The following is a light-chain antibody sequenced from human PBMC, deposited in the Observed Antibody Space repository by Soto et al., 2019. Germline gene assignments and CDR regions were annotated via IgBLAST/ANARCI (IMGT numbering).Light chain of an antibody. CDR2: DAS. J-gene: IGKJ2*01. CDR1: QSISFW. Sequence: DIQMTQSPSTLSASVGDRVTITCRSSQSISFWLAWYQQKPGKAPKLLIYDASTSSSGVPSRFSGSRSGTEFTLTISSLQPDDFGSYYCQQYNSFAPYTFGQGTKLEI. V-gene: IGKV1-5*01. CDR3: QQYNSFAPYT.